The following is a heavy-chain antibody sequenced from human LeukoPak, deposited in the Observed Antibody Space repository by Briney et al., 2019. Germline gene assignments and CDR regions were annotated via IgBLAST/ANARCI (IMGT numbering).Heavy chain of an antibody. D-gene: IGHD2-2*01. Sequence: GGSLRLSCAASGFTFSSYAMSWVRQAPGKGLEWVSAISGSGGSTYYADSVKGRFTISRDNSKNTLYLQMNSLRAEDTAVYYCASTGYCSSTSCYHFDYWGQGTLVTVSS. CDR3: ASTGYCSSTSCYHFDY. V-gene: IGHV3-23*01. CDR1: GFTFSSYA. J-gene: IGHJ4*02. CDR2: ISGSGGST.